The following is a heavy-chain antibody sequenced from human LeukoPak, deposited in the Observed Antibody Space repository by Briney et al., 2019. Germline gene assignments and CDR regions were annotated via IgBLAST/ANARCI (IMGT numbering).Heavy chain of an antibody. Sequence: GGSLRLSCAASGFTFSSYSMNWVRQAPGKGLEWVSSISSSSSYIYYADSVKGRFTISRDNAKNSLYLQMNSLRAEDTAVYYCARVRTTLVTRYYYYMDVWGKGTTVTISS. CDR2: ISSSSSYI. D-gene: IGHD1-1*01. V-gene: IGHV3-21*01. CDR3: ARVRTTLVTRYYYYMDV. CDR1: GFTFSSYS. J-gene: IGHJ6*03.